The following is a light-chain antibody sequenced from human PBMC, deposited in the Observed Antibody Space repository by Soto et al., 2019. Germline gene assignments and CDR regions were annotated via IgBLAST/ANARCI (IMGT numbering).Light chain of an antibody. CDR3: AAWDDDLNGVV. J-gene: IGLJ2*01. Sequence: QSVLAQPPSTSATPGQRVTISCSGSRPNIGSNFVNWYQQLPGTAPKLLIHSNNQRPSGVSGRFSGSKSGTSASLAISGLQSEDEADYYCAAWDDDLNGVVFGGGTKVTVL. V-gene: IGLV1-44*01. CDR1: RPNIGSNF. CDR2: SNN.